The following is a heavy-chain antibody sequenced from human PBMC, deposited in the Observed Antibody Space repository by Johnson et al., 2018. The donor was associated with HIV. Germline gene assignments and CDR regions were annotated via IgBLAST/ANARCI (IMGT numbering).Heavy chain of an antibody. CDR3: ARFRSSNWFDAFDI. J-gene: IGHJ3*02. V-gene: IGHV3-30*14. Sequence: QVQLVESGGGLVQPGGSLRLSCAASGFTFSSYAMHWVRQAPGQGLEWVAVISYDGSNEYYADSVEGRFTISRDNSKNTLYLQMNSLRAEDTAVYYCARFRSSNWFDAFDIWGQGTMVTVSS. D-gene: IGHD6-13*01. CDR1: GFTFSSYA. CDR2: ISYDGSNE.